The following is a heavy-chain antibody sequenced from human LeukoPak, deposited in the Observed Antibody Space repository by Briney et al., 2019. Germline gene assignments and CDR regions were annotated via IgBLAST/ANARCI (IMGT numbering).Heavy chain of an antibody. CDR3: ARGRSNYCGMDV. V-gene: IGHV4-59*01. CDR1: DGSINSYY. J-gene: IGHJ6*02. Sequence: SETLSLTCSVSDGSINSYYWDWIRRPPGKGLEWIGYIYYNGNTNYSPSLKSRVTMSVDTSKNLFSLKVSSVTAADTAVYYCARGRSNYCGMDVWGQGTTVTVSS. CDR2: IYYNGNT. D-gene: IGHD1-26*01.